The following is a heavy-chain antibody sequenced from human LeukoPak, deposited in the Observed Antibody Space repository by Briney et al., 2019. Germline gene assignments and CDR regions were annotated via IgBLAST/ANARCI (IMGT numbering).Heavy chain of an antibody. CDR2: FDPEDGET. CDR1: GYTLTELS. J-gene: IGHJ3*02. V-gene: IGHV1-24*01. Sequence: ASVKVSCKVSGYTLTELSMHWVRQAPGKGLEWMGGFDPEDGETIYAQKFQGRVTITEDTSTDTAYMELSSLRSEDTAVYYCAMPGKAAYNAFDIWGQGTMVTVSS. CDR3: AMPGKAAYNAFDI. D-gene: IGHD1-14*01.